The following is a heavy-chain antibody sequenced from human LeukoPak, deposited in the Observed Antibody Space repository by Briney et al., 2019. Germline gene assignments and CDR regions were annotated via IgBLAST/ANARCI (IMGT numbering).Heavy chain of an antibody. Sequence: PGGSLRLSCAASGFTFSSYSMNWVRQAPGKGLEWVSSISSSSSYIYYADSVKGRLTISRDNAKNSLYLQLNSLRVEDTAVYYCARDLYYGSGSYIDYWGQGTLVTVSS. CDR2: ISSSSSYI. J-gene: IGHJ4*02. D-gene: IGHD3-10*01. CDR3: ARDLYYGSGSYIDY. CDR1: GFTFSSYS. V-gene: IGHV3-21*01.